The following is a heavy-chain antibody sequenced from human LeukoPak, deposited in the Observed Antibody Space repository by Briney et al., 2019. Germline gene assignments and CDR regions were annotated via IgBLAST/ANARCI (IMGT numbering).Heavy chain of an antibody. Sequence: GGSLRLSCATSGFIFSSFWMSWVCQAPGKGLEWVANIKQDGSEKYFVDSVKGRFTISRDNAKNSLYLQMESLRAEDTAVYYCARGEYYYDGGYWGQGTLVTVSS. J-gene: IGHJ4*02. V-gene: IGHV3-7*04. CDR3: ARGEYYYDGGY. D-gene: IGHD3-22*01. CDR1: GFIFSSFW. CDR2: IKQDGSEK.